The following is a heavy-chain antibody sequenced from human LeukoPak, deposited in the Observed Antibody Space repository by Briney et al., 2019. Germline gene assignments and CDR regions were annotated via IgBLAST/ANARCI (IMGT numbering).Heavy chain of an antibody. D-gene: IGHD6-6*01. CDR1: GGSFSGYY. Sequence: SETLSLTCTVSGGSFSGYYWSWIRQPAGKGLEWIGRVYTSGTTNYNPSLKSRVTMSVDTSKHQFSLKVISVTAVDTAVYYCARDRPHYYYMDVWGKGTTVTVSS. CDR2: VYTSGTT. J-gene: IGHJ6*03. CDR3: ARDRPHYYYMDV. V-gene: IGHV4-4*07.